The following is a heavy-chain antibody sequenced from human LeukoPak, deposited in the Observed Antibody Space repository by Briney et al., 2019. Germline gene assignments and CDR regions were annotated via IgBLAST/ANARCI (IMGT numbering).Heavy chain of an antibody. D-gene: IGHD5-12*01. CDR3: AHARSGYSGYGLWHFDY. CDR2: SIPIFGTA. Sequence: ASVKVSCKASGGTFSSYAISWVRQAPGQGLEWMGGSIPIFGTANYAQKFQGRVTITADESTSTAYMELSSLRSEDTAVYYCAHARSGYSGYGLWHFDYWGQGTLVTASS. CDR1: GGTFSSYA. V-gene: IGHV1-69*13. J-gene: IGHJ4*02.